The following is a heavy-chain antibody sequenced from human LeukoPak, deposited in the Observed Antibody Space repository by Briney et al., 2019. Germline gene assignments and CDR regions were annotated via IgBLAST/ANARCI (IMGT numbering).Heavy chain of an antibody. Sequence: GGSLRLSCAASGFTFTSYAMNWVRQAPGKGLEWVSSISSSSRDINYADSVKGRFTISRDNAWNSLYLQMNSLRAEDTAVYYCAKDPVRDYYDTIPSYYFDSWGQGTLVTVSS. D-gene: IGHD3-22*01. J-gene: IGHJ4*02. CDR1: GFTFTSYA. CDR2: ISSSSRDI. V-gene: IGHV3-21*04. CDR3: AKDPVRDYYDTIPSYYFDS.